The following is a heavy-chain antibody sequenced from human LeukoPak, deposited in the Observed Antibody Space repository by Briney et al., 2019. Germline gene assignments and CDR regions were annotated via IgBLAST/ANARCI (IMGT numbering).Heavy chain of an antibody. J-gene: IGHJ4*02. CDR2: IYPGDSDT. D-gene: IGHD6-13*01. V-gene: IGHV5-51*01. CDR3: ARLLSAGYSSRPLDY. CDR1: GDNFTSYW. Sequence: GESLKISCKGSGDNFTSYWIGWVRRMPGKGLEWMGIIYPGDSDTRYSPSFQGHVTISADKTISTAYLQWSSLKASDTATYYCARLLSAGYSSRPLDYWGQGTLVTVSS.